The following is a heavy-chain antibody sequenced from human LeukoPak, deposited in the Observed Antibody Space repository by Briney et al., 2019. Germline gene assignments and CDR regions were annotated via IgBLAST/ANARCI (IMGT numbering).Heavy chain of an antibody. D-gene: IGHD3-22*01. CDR2: IYYSGST. CDR3: ARGYRQYYFDY. Sequence: SETLSLTCTVSGGSISTYYWSWIRQSPGKGLEWIGYIYYSGSTNYNPSLKSRVTISVDTLKNQFSLKLSAVTAADTAVYYCARGYRQYYFDYWGQGTLVTDSS. J-gene: IGHJ4*02. V-gene: IGHV4-59*01. CDR1: GGSISTYY.